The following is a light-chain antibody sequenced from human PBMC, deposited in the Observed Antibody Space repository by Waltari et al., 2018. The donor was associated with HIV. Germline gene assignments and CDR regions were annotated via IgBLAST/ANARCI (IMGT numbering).Light chain of an antibody. J-gene: IGLJ2*01. CDR1: ELPIES. V-gene: IGLV3-25*03. Sequence: SSELTQPLSVSVSAGQTAETARFGAELPIESGPWYQQRPGQAPVLVIYKDRKRPSGIPQRFSGSTSGTSVTLTIRGVQAEDEADYYCQSTDNSGTHVVFGGGTKLTVL. CDR2: KDR. CDR3: QSTDNSGTHVV.